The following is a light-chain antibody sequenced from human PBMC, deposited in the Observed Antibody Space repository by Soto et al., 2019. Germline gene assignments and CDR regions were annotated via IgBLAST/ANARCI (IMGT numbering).Light chain of an antibody. Sequence: DIQMTQSPSTLSASVGDRVTITCRASQSISSWLAWYQQKPGKAPKLLIYDASSFQSGVPSRFSGSGSGTEFTLTISSLQPNDFATYYCQQYDSHLWTFGLGTKVDIK. CDR1: QSISSW. CDR3: QQYDSHLWT. V-gene: IGKV1-5*01. J-gene: IGKJ1*01. CDR2: DAS.